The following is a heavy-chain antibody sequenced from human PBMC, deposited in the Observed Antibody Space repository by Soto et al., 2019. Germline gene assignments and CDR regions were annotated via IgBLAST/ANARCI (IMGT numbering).Heavy chain of an antibody. J-gene: IGHJ5*02. CDR1: GAALSSGCYF. D-gene: IGHD6-19*01. V-gene: IGHV4-61*01. CDR3: TREQSDDNYFDP. Sequence: PXGTLALTFTVSGAALSSGCYFDTWVRQPPGKGLEWLGYIYYSGGTNYNPSLKSRVTISLDKSKSQFSLRLISVTAADTAVYYRTREQSDDNYFDPWGQGTLVTVSS. CDR2: IYYSGGT.